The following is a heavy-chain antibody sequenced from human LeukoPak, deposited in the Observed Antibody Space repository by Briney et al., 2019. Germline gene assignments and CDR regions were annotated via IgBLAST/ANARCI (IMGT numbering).Heavy chain of an antibody. D-gene: IGHD6-13*01. CDR3: ASTPVIAGAGAHFDY. V-gene: IGHV3-21*04. CDR1: GFTFSTYS. Sequence: GGSLRLSCAASGFTFSTYSMNWVRQAPGKGLEWVSSISSNNRYIYYADSVKGRFTISRDNAKNSLYLQMNSLRAEDTAVYYCASTPVIAGAGAHFDYWGQGSLVTVSS. CDR2: ISSNNRYI. J-gene: IGHJ4*02.